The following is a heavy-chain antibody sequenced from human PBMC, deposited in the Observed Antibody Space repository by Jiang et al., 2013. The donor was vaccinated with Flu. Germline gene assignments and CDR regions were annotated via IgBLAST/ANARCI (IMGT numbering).Heavy chain of an antibody. V-gene: IGHV3-21*01. CDR2: ISSSSRYI. CDR3: TKDQTAYCGGDCPLASDY. CDR1: GFIFSNYG. Sequence: QLVESGGGLVKPGGSLRLSCAASGFIFSNYGMSWVRQAPGKGLEWVSSISSSSRYIYYADSVKGRFTISRDNSENTLYLQMNSLRGEDTAVYYCTKDQTAYCGGDCPLASDYWGQGTLVTVSS. D-gene: IGHD2-21*02. J-gene: IGHJ4*02.